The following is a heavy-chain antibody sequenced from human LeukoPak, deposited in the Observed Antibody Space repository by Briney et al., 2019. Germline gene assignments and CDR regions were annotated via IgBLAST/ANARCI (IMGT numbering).Heavy chain of an antibody. D-gene: IGHD4-17*01. J-gene: IGHJ3*02. CDR1: GFIFREYA. V-gene: IGHV3-23*01. CDR2: ITASDYTT. CDR3: ARDPNGDYIGAFDN. Sequence: GGSLRLSCAASGFIFREYAMTWVRQAPGKGLEWVSSITASDYTTYADSVKGRLTISRDNSKNTLYLQMDSLRGDDTALYHCARDPNGDYIGAFDNWGQGTMVTVSS.